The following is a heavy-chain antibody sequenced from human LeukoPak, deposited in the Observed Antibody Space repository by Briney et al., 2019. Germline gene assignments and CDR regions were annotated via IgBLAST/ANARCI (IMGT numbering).Heavy chain of an antibody. J-gene: IGHJ3*02. CDR3: ARDSPAPLATWELTDAFDI. CDR1: GGSISSSNW. CDR2: IYHSGST. D-gene: IGHD1-26*01. V-gene: IGHV4-4*02. Sequence: SETLSLTCAVSGGSISSSNWWSWVRQPPGKGLEWIGEIYHSGSTNYNPSLKSRVTISVDKSKNQFSLKLSSVTAADTAVYYCARDSPAPLATWELTDAFDIWGQGTMVTVSS.